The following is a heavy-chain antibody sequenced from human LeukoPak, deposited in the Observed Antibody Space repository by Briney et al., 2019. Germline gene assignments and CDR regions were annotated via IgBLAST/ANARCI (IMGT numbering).Heavy chain of an antibody. J-gene: IGHJ4*02. V-gene: IGHV3-53*01. CDR1: EFTFSSYA. Sequence: GGSLRLSCAASEFTFSSYAMSWVRQAPGKGLEWVSVIYSGGSTYYADSVKGRFTISRDNSKNTLYLQMNSLRAEDTAVYYCARFGELLVDWGQGTLVTVSS. CDR3: ARFGELLVD. D-gene: IGHD3-10*01. CDR2: IYSGGST.